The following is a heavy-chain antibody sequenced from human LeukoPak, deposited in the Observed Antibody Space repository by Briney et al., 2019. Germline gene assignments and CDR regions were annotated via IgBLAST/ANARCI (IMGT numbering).Heavy chain of an antibody. V-gene: IGHV3-23*01. CDR1: GFTFSAYY. CDR3: AVGSTYSGSYYDCFDY. Sequence: PGGSLRLSCAASGFTFSAYYMSWVRQAPGKGLEWVSAISGSGGSTYYADSVKGRFTISRDNSKNTLYLQMNSLRAEDTAVYYCAVGSTYSGSYYDCFDYWGQGTLVTVSS. J-gene: IGHJ4*02. D-gene: IGHD1-26*01. CDR2: ISGSGGST.